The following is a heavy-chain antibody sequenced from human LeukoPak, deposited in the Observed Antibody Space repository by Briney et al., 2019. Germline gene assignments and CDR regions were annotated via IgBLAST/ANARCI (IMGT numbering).Heavy chain of an antibody. CDR3: ARARPYYYGSGSDY. D-gene: IGHD3-10*01. CDR2: INPNSGGT. J-gene: IGHJ4*02. V-gene: IGHV1-2*02. CDR1: GYTFTGYY. Sequence: ASVKVSCKASGYTFTGYYMHWVRQAPGQGLEWMGWINPNSGGTNYAQKFQGRVTMTRDTSISTAYMELSRLRSDDTAVYYCARARPYYYGSGSDYWGQETLVTVSS.